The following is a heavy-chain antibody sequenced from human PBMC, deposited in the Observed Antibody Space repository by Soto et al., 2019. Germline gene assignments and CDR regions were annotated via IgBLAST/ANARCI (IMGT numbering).Heavy chain of an antibody. Sequence: PSETLSLTCTVSGGSISSYYWSWIRQPPGKGLEWIGYIYHSGSTYYNPSLKSRVTISVDTSRTQFSLNLSSVTAADTAVYYCARSTSGSNWDSWGQGTLVTVSS. CDR1: GGSISSYY. D-gene: IGHD5-12*01. V-gene: IGHV4-59*01. J-gene: IGHJ4*02. CDR3: ARSTSGSNWDS. CDR2: IYHSGST.